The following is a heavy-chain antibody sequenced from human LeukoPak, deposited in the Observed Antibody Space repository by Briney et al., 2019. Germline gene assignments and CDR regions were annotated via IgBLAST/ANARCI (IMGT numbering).Heavy chain of an antibody. CDR1: GFTVSSNY. J-gene: IGHJ4*02. CDR3: ARDGIAAAGIPRGFDY. V-gene: IGHV3-53*01. Sequence: GGSLRLSCAASGFTVSSNYMSWVRQAPGKGLEWVSVIYSGGSTYYADSVKGRFTISRDNSKNTLYLQMNSLRAEDTAVYYCARDGIAAAGIPRGFDYWGQGTLVTVSS. D-gene: IGHD6-13*01. CDR2: IYSGGST.